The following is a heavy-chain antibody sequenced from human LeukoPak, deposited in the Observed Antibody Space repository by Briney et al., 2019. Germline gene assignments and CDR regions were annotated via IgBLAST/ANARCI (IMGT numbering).Heavy chain of an antibody. D-gene: IGHD3-22*01. CDR3: ARGIGDDSSGYFFRRGGEYYFDY. CDR2: IKQDGSEK. J-gene: IGHJ4*02. Sequence: PGGSLRLSCAASGFTFSSHWMSWVRQAPGKGLEWVANIKQDGSEKYYVDSVKGRFTISRDNSKNTLYLQMNSLRAEDTAVYYCARGIGDDSSGYFFRRGGEYYFDYWGQGTLVTVSS. CDR1: GFTFSSHW. V-gene: IGHV3-7*01.